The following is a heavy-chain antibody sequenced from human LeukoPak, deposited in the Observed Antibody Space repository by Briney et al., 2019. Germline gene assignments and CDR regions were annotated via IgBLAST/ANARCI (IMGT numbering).Heavy chain of an antibody. J-gene: IGHJ6*02. CDR3: ARDRHCVNGVCHSPPGMDV. V-gene: IGHV3-20*04. CDR2: INWNGGST. Sequence: PGGSLRLSCAASGFTFSSYAMSWVRQAPGKGLEWVSGINWNGGSTGYADSVKGRFTISRDNAKNSLYLQMNSLRAEDTAVYCCARDRHCVNGVCHSPPGMDVWGQGTTVTVSS. CDR1: GFTFSSYA. D-gene: IGHD2-8*01.